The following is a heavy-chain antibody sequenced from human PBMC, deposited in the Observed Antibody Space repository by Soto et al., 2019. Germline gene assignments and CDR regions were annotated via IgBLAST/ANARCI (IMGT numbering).Heavy chain of an antibody. CDR2: IYSSGST. V-gene: IGHV4-59*01. CDR1: GGSISNYY. D-gene: IGHD5-18*01. Sequence: SETLSLTCTVSGGSISNYYWSWLRQPPGKGLEWIGYIYSSGSTHYNPSLQSRVTISADTSKNQVSLKVRSVTATDTAVYYCARDHPHSYGVYYFDYWGQGTPVTVSS. CDR3: ARDHPHSYGVYYFDY. J-gene: IGHJ4*02.